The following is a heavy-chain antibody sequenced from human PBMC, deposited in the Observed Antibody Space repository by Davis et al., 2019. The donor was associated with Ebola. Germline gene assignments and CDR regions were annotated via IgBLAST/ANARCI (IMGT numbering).Heavy chain of an antibody. CDR2: ISSSSSYI. CDR3: ATGWSGTPPIDY. Sequence: PGGSLRLSCAASGFTFSSYSMNWVRQAPGKGLEWVSSISSSSSYIYYADSVKGRFTISRDNAKNSLYLQMNSLRAEDTAVYYCATGWSGTPPIDYWGQGTLVTVSS. V-gene: IGHV3-21*01. CDR1: GFTFSSYS. J-gene: IGHJ4*02. D-gene: IGHD3-3*01.